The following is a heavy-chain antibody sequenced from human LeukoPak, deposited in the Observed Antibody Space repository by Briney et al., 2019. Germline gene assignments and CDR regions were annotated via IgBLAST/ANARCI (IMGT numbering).Heavy chain of an antibody. D-gene: IGHD3-3*01. CDR3: ARVALTIFGVAHFDY. V-gene: IGHV1-18*01. J-gene: IGHJ4*02. CDR2: ISAYNGNT. Sequence: ASVTVSCKASGYTFTSYGISWVRQAPGRGLEWMGWISAYNGNTDYAQKLQGRVNMTTDTSTSTAYMELRSLRSDDTAVYYCARVALTIFGVAHFDYWGQGTLVTVSS. CDR1: GYTFTSYG.